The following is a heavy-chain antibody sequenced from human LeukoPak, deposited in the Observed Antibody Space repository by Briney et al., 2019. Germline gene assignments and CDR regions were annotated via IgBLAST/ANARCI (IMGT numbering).Heavy chain of an antibody. CDR1: GFTFSSYE. CDR2: INSGGDTI. CDR3: ARDKRQAVTAIRYMDV. D-gene: IGHD2-21*02. J-gene: IGHJ6*03. Sequence: QPGGSLRLSCVASGFTFSSYEMNWVRQAPGKGLEWVSYINSGGDTIFYADSVKGRFTISRDNAENSLYLQMNSLRAEDTAVYYCARDKRQAVTAIRYMDVLAKGTTVTVSS. V-gene: IGHV3-48*03.